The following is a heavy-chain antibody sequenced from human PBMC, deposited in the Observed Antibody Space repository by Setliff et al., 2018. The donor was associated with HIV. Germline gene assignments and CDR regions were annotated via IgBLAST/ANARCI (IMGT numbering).Heavy chain of an antibody. D-gene: IGHD2-15*01. Sequence: SETLSLTCTVSGDSFSNYYWSWIRQPPGKGLEWTGYVFYTGSATYNPSLKSRVSISVDRSTNRFSLMLHSVTAADTSVYYCARGPSGGGFYYMDVWGKGTTVTVSS. V-gene: IGHV4-59*01. CDR1: GDSFSNYY. J-gene: IGHJ6*03. CDR3: ARGPSGGGFYYMDV. CDR2: VFYTGSA.